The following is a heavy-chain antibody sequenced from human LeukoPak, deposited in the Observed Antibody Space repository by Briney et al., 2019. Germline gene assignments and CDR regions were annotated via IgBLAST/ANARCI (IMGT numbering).Heavy chain of an antibody. V-gene: IGHV1-18*01. Sequence: ASVKVSCKASGGTFSSYAISWVRQAPGQGLEWMGWISAYNGNTNYAQKLQGRVTMTTDTSTSTAYMELRSLRSDDTAVYYCARFRDQKDYFDYWGQGTLVTVSS. CDR1: GGTFSSYA. CDR3: ARFRDQKDYFDY. D-gene: IGHD2-2*01. J-gene: IGHJ4*02. CDR2: ISAYNGNT.